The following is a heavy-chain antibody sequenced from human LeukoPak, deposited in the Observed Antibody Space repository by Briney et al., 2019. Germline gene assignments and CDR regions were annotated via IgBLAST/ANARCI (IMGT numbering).Heavy chain of an antibody. J-gene: IGHJ4*02. CDR1: GFSFTGYW. CDR3: ARGRGLGEFAVASFDS. D-gene: IGHD6-19*01. CDR2: LYSDGRSL. V-gene: IGHV3-74*01. Sequence: PGGSLRLSCAGSGFSFTGYWMHWVRQTPGKVLVWISRLYSDGRSLTYADSVKGRFTISRDNAKNMLYLQMNSLRADDTGVYYCARGRGLGEFAVASFDSWGRGTLVTVSS.